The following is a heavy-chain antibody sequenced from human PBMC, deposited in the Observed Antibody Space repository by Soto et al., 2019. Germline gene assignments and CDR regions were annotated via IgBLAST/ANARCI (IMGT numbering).Heavy chain of an antibody. CDR3: ARDRVVVTAIDYYYGMDV. Sequence: QMQLVESGGGVVQPGRSLRLSCVASGFTFSSYGMHWVRQAPGKGLEWVAVIWYDGSNKYYADSVKGRFTISRDNSKNTLYLRMNSLRAEDTAVYYCARDRVVVTAIDYYYGMDVWGQGTTVTVSS. D-gene: IGHD2-21*02. CDR1: GFTFSSYG. CDR2: IWYDGSNK. V-gene: IGHV3-33*01. J-gene: IGHJ6*02.